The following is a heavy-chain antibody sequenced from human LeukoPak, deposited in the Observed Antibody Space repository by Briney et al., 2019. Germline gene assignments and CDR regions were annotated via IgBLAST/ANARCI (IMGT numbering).Heavy chain of an antibody. CDR3: ARRLESGSFDAFDI. Sequence: SETLSLTCTVSGGSISSSSYYWGWIRQPPGKGLEWIGSIYYSGSTYYNPSLKSRVTISVDTSKNQFSLKPSSVTAADTAVYYCARRLESGSFDAFDIWGQGTMVTVSS. J-gene: IGHJ3*02. D-gene: IGHD1-26*01. CDR2: IYYSGST. V-gene: IGHV4-39*01. CDR1: GGSISSSSYY.